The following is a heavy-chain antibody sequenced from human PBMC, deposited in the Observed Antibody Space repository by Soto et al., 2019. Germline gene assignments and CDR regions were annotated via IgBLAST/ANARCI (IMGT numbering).Heavy chain of an antibody. Sequence: QVQLVESGGGVVQPGRSLRLSCAASGFTFSSYAMHWVRQAPGKGLEWVAVISYDGSNKYYADSVKGRFTISRENSKNTLYLQMNSLRAEDTAVYYCARVHDYGGSGAFYYYYGMDVWGQGTTVTVSS. CDR1: GFTFSSYA. J-gene: IGHJ6*02. D-gene: IGHD4-17*01. CDR3: ARVHDYGGSGAFYYYYGMDV. CDR2: ISYDGSNK. V-gene: IGHV3-30-3*01.